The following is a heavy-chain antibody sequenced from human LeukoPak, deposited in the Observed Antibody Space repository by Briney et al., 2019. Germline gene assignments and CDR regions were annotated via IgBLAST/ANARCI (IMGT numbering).Heavy chain of an antibody. J-gene: IGHJ4*02. V-gene: IGHV4-39*01. CDR2: IYYSGST. CDR1: GGSISSSSYY. CDR3: ARHSYYDSSGIRGYFDY. Sequence: WETLSLTCTVSGGSISSSSYYWGWIRQPPGKGLEWIGSIYYSGSTYYNPSLKSRVTISVDTSKNQFSLKLSSVTAADTAVYYCARHSYYDSSGIRGYFDYWGQGTLVTVSS. D-gene: IGHD3-22*01.